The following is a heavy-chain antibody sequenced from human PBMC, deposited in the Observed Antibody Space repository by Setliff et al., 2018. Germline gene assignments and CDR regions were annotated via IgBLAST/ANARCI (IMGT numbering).Heavy chain of an antibody. CDR1: GGSIGRGSRY. V-gene: IGHV4-61*02. Sequence: SETLSLTCTVSGGSIGRGSRYWSWIRQPAGKGLEWIGRIFPSGSTNYNPSLKSRVTISVDTSKNQFSLKLSSVTAADTAVYYCATLLANYGSGMDVWGQGTTVTVSS. CDR2: IFPSGST. CDR3: ATLLANYGSGMDV. D-gene: IGHD3-10*01. J-gene: IGHJ6*02.